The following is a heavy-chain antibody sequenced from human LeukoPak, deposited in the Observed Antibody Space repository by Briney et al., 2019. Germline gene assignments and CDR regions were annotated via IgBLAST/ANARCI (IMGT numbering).Heavy chain of an antibody. CDR1: GFTFRSYE. CDR2: ISSGGSSI. CDR3: ARGPGIVLVVTATYFDF. V-gene: IGHV3-48*03. J-gene: IGHJ4*02. Sequence: GGSLRLSCAASGFTFRSYEMNWVRQAPGKGLERVSYISSGGSSISYADSVKGRFTIDRGNANNSLYLQMSSLRAEDTAVYYCARGPGIVLVVTATYFDFWGPGTLVTVSS. D-gene: IGHD2-15*01.